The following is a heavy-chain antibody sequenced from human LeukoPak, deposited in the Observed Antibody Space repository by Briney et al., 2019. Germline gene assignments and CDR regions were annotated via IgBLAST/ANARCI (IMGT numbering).Heavy chain of an antibody. D-gene: IGHD6-6*01. CDR3: ARAAYSSSPDY. Sequence: GGSLGLSCAASGFTFSDYWMLWVRQAPGKGLVWVSRIDGDGSGTTYADSVKGRFTISRDNAKNTLYLQMSSLRGEDTAVYYCARAAYSSSPDYWGQGTLVTVSS. CDR2: IDGDGSGT. J-gene: IGHJ4*02. CDR1: GFTFSDYW. V-gene: IGHV3-74*01.